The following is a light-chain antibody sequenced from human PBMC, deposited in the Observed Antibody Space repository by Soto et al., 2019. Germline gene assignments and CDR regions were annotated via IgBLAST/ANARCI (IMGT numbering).Light chain of an antibody. CDR1: SSDVGGYTY. J-gene: IGLJ1*01. CDR2: DVS. CDR3: PSYTSSSTPYV. Sequence: QSALTQPASVSGSPGQSITISCAGTSSDVGGYTYVSWYQQHPGKAPKLMIYDVSNRPSGVSNRFSGSKSGNTASLTISGRQAEDEADYYCPSYTSSSTPYVFGGGTKLTVL. V-gene: IGLV2-14*01.